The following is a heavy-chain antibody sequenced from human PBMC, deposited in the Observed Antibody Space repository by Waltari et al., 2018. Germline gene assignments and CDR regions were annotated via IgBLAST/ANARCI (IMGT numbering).Heavy chain of an antibody. Sequence: QVQLQESGPGLVKPSETLSLTCAVSGYSISSGYYWGWIRQPPGKGLEWMGSIYHSGSTNYNPSMKKRSTITVGKSKNPFALKLSSVTAADTAVYYCARLVFEYSSSWYVPNWFDPWGQGTLVTVSS. J-gene: IGHJ5*02. CDR1: GYSISSGYY. CDR2: IYHSGST. V-gene: IGHV4-38-2*01. D-gene: IGHD6-13*01. CDR3: ARLVFEYSSSWYVPNWFDP.